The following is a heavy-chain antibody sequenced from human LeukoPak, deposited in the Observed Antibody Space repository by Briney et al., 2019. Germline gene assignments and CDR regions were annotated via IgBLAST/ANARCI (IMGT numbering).Heavy chain of an antibody. CDR1: GFTFSSYA. CDR2: IKQDGSEK. CDR3: AREESDSSSADY. D-gene: IGHD6-6*01. Sequence: GGSLRLSCAASGFTFSSYAISWVRQAPGKGLEWVANIKQDGSEKYYVDSVKGRFTISRDNAKNSLYLQMNSLRAEDTAVYYCAREESDSSSADYWGQGTLVTVSS. V-gene: IGHV3-7*01. J-gene: IGHJ4*02.